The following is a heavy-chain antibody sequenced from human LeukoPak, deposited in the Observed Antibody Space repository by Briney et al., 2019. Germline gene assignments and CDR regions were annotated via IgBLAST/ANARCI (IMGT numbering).Heavy chain of an antibody. J-gene: IGHJ4*02. D-gene: IGHD4-17*01. CDR1: GYNFSKYG. Sequence: PGASLRHSCASTGYNFSKYGMHWDRKAPGKGLEWVAAIWYDGSNKYYGDSVKGRFTISRDNSKNTLYLQMNSLRAEDTAAYYCARAGYGDPHFDFWGQGTLVTVSS. CDR2: IWYDGSNK. CDR3: ARAGYGDPHFDF. V-gene: IGHV3-33*01.